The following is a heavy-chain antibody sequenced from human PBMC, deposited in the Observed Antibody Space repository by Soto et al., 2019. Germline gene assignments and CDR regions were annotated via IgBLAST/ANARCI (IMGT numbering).Heavy chain of an antibody. D-gene: IGHD2-8*01. CDR2: IYYSGST. J-gene: IGHJ4*02. V-gene: IGHV4-59*01. Sequence: SETLSLTCTVSGGSISSYYWSWIRQPPGKGLEWIGYIYYSGSTNYNPSLKSRVTISVDTSKNQFSLKLSSVTAADTAVYYCARDLKATSWVPPNFDYWGQGTLVTVSS. CDR3: ARDLKATSWVPPNFDY. CDR1: GGSISSYY.